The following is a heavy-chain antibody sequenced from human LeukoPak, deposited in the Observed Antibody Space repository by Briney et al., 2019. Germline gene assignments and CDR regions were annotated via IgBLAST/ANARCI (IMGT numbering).Heavy chain of an antibody. CDR3: ARDRCSSTSCYLDY. D-gene: IGHD2-2*01. CDR2: IIPILGIA. CDR1: GYTFTSYG. V-gene: IGHV1-69*04. J-gene: IGHJ4*02. Sequence: ASVKVSCKASGYTFTSYGISWVRQAPGQGLEWMGRIIPILGIANYAQKFQGRVTITADKSTSTAYMELSSLRSEDTAVYYCARDRCSSTSCYLDYWGQGTLVTVSS.